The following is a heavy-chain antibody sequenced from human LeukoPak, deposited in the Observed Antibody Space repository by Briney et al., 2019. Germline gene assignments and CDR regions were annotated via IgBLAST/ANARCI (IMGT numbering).Heavy chain of an antibody. CDR3: ARDRIVVVAAIGLYYYYGMDV. D-gene: IGHD2-21*02. V-gene: IGHV3-7*03. CDR2: IKQEGKEE. CDR1: WFTLCRYW. Sequence: PGGSLRLSCGASWFTLCRYWVGWGRHAPGEGVGGGANIKQEGKEEYYVDSVKGRFTISRDNAKNSLYLQMNSLRAEDTAVYYCARDRIVVVAAIGLYYYYGMDVWGQGTTVTVSS. J-gene: IGHJ6*02.